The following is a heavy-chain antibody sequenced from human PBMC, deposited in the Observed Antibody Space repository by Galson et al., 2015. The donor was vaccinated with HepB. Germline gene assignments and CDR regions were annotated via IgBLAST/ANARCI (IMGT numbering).Heavy chain of an antibody. CDR2: VSSRSGYI. D-gene: IGHD2-2*01. Sequence: SLRLSCAASGFTFSSYSMNWVRQAPGKGLEWVSSVSSRSGYIYYADSVKGRFTISRDNAKNSLYLQMNSLRAEDTAVYYCARASGQQLLSPLDYWGQGTLVIVSS. CDR3: ARASGQQLLSPLDY. V-gene: IGHV3-21*01. CDR1: GFTFSSYS. J-gene: IGHJ4*02.